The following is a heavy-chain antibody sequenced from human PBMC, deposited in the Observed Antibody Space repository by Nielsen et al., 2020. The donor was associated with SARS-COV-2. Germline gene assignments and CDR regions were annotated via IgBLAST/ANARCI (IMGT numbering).Heavy chain of an antibody. CDR3: AKKPVTMIVVVTPYYFDY. D-gene: IGHD3-22*01. CDR2: ISGSGGST. Sequence: GGSLRFSCAASGFTFSSYAMSWVRQAPGKGLEWVSAISGSGGSTYYADSVKGRFTISRDNSKNTLYLQMNSLRAEDTAVYYCAKKPVTMIVVVTPYYFDYWGQGTLVTVSS. J-gene: IGHJ4*02. CDR1: GFTFSSYA. V-gene: IGHV3-23*01.